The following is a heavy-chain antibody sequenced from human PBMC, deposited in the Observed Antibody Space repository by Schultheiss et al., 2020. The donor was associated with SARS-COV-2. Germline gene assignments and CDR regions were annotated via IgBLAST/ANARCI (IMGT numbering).Heavy chain of an antibody. CDR2: INHSGST. V-gene: IGHV4-34*01. Sequence: SETLSLTCAVYGGSFSGYYWSWIRQHPGKGLEWIGEINHSGSTNYNPSLESRVTISVDTSKNQFSLKLSSVTAADTAVYYCASAGYCSSTSCLTPYYYGMDVWGQGTTVTVSS. D-gene: IGHD2-2*01. J-gene: IGHJ6*02. CDR1: GGSFSGYY. CDR3: ASAGYCSSTSCLTPYYYGMDV.